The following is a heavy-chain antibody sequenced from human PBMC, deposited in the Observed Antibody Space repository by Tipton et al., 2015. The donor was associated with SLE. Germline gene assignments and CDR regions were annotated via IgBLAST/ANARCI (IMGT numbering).Heavy chain of an antibody. CDR2: IGHSGGT. CDR1: GGSFSDYF. Sequence: TLSLTCAVYGGSFSDYFWTWIRQPPGKGLEWIGEIGHSGGTNYNPSLKSRVTISVDTSKSQFSLKLSSVTAADTAVYYCARGEGYYGSGSYQGWFDPWGQGTLVTVSS. J-gene: IGHJ5*02. V-gene: IGHV4-34*01. CDR3: ARGEGYYGSGSYQGWFDP. D-gene: IGHD3-10*01.